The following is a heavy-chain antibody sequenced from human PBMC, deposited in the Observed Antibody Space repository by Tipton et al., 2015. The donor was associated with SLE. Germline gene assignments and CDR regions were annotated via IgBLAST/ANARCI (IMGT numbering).Heavy chain of an antibody. CDR2: ISWNSGSI. CDR1: GFTFDDYA. CDR3: AKDISSSSWDGAFDI. V-gene: IGHV3-9*01. J-gene: IGHJ3*02. D-gene: IGHD6-13*01. Sequence: SLRLSCAASGFTFDDYAMHWVRQAPGKGLEWVSGISWNSGSIGYADSVKGRFTISRDNAKNSLYLQMSSLRAEDTALYYCAKDISSSSWDGAFDIWGQGTMVTVSS.